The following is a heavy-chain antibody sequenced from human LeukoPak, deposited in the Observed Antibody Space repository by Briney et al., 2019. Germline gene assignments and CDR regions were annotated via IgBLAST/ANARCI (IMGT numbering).Heavy chain of an antibody. J-gene: IGHJ3*02. CDR2: TYYSGST. CDR3: ARDRNDKDTAMVSAFDI. CDR1: GGSISSYY. V-gene: IGHV4-59*01. Sequence: SETLSLTCTVSGGSISSYYWSWIRQPPGKGLEWIGYTYYSGSTNYNPSLKSRVTISVDTSKNQFSLKLSSVTAADTAVYYCARDRNDKDTAMVSAFDIWGQGTMVTVSS. D-gene: IGHD5-18*01.